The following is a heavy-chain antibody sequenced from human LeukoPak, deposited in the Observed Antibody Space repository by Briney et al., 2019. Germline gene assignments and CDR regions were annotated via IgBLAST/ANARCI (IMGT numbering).Heavy chain of an antibody. CDR3: ARALSGSWAPFDY. D-gene: IGHD7-27*01. J-gene: IGHJ4*02. CDR2: ISSSSSYI. Sequence: GSLRLSCAASGFTFSSYSMNWVRQAPGKGLEWVSSISSSSSYIYYADSVKGRFTISRDNAKNSLYLQMNSLRAEDTAVYYCARALSGSWAPFDYWGQGTLVTVSS. CDR1: GFTFSSYS. V-gene: IGHV3-21*01.